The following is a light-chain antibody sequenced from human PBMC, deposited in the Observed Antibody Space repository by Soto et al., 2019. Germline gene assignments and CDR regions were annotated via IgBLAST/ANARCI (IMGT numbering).Light chain of an antibody. J-gene: IGKJ5*01. V-gene: IGKV3D-15*01. CDR2: GAP. CDR1: QAVNTR. CDR3: QQYNNWPAIT. Sequence: EIVLTQSPATLFSFPGHGVTLSCRASQAVNTRLAWYQHKPGQAPRLFIYGAPTRATGIPARFSGSGSGTEFTLTISSLQSEDFAVYYCQQYNNWPAITFGQGTRLEN.